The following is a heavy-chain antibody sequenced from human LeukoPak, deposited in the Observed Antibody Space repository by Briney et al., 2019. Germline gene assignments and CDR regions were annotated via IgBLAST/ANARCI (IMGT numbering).Heavy chain of an antibody. CDR1: GFTFDDYA. Sequence: GGSLRLSCAASGFTFDDYAMHWVRQAPGKGLEWVSGIGWNSGSIGYADSVKGRFTISRDNAKNPLYLQMNSLRAEDTAVYYCARARFGTAGADYWGQGTLVTVSS. D-gene: IGHD1-1*01. CDR2: IGWNSGSI. CDR3: ARARFGTAGADY. J-gene: IGHJ4*02. V-gene: IGHV3-9*01.